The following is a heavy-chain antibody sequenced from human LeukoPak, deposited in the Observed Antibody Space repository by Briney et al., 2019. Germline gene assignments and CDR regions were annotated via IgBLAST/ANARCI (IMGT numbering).Heavy chain of an antibody. CDR1: GGSFSGYY. V-gene: IGHV4-34*01. D-gene: IGHD2-15*01. CDR2: INHSGST. Sequence: SETLSLTCAVYGGSFSGYYWSWIRQPPGKGLEWIGEINHSGSTNYNPSLKSRVTISVDTSKNQFSLKLSSVTAADTAVYYCASSGQKKFDYWGQGALVTVSS. CDR3: ASSGQKKFDY. J-gene: IGHJ4*02.